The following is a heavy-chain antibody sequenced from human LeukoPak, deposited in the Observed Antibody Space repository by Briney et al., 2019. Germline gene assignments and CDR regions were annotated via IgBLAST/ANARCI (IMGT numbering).Heavy chain of an antibody. CDR2: IWYDGSNK. D-gene: IGHD3-3*01. Sequence: PGGSLRLSCAASGFTFSSYWMSWVRQAPGKGLEWVAVIWYDGSNKYYADSVKGRFTISRDNSKNTLYLQMNSLRAEDTAVYYCARDETFFYFDYWGQGTLVTVSS. J-gene: IGHJ4*02. CDR1: GFTFSSYW. V-gene: IGHV3-33*08. CDR3: ARDETFFYFDY.